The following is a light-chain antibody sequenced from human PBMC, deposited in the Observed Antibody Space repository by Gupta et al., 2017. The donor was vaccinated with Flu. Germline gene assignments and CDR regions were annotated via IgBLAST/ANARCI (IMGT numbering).Light chain of an antibody. CDR2: KAS. Sequence: PSSLSASVGDRVTITCRASQSISNWLAWYQQKPGKAPKVLIYKASSLESGVPSRFSGSGSGTEFTLTIISLQPDDFAAYYCQQYDTYRYTFGQGTKLEI. J-gene: IGKJ2*01. V-gene: IGKV1-5*03. CDR3: QQYDTYRYT. CDR1: QSISNW.